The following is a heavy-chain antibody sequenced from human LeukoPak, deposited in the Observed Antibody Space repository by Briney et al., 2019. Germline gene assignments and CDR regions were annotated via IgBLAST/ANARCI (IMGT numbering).Heavy chain of an antibody. CDR3: AKDPGYCSGGFCFYFDF. CDR2: ISYEGNNE. CDR1: GFTFNTYA. D-gene: IGHD2-15*01. V-gene: IGHV3-30*18. J-gene: IGHJ4*02. Sequence: GRSLRLSCAASGFTFNTYAIHLVRHVPGRGLDWVAGISYEGNNEYYAASVKFRFTVSRDNSKNTLYLQMNSLRPEDTSVYYCAKDPGYCSGGFCFYFDFWGQGTLVTVSS.